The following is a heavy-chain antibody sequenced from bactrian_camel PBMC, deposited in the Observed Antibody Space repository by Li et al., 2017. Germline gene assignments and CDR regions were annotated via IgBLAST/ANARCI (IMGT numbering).Heavy chain of an antibody. CDR1: RDIYTFYC. V-gene: IGHV3S53*01. CDR3: ASDGWWLLPEYNY. D-gene: IGHD2*01. Sequence: QLVESGGGSVQAGGSLRLSCTFSRDIYTFYCLGWFRQVPGNEREPLASIDSDGRTSVADSVKGRFTISQDGAKNTLYLQMNSLKPEDTGMYYCASDGWWLLPEYNYWGQGTQVTVS. CDR2: IDSDGRT. J-gene: IGHJ4*01.